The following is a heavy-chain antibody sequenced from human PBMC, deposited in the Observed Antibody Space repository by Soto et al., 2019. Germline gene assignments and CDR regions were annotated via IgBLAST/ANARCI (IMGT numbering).Heavy chain of an antibody. D-gene: IGHD3-3*01. V-gene: IGHV3-23*01. J-gene: IGHJ6*03. CDR1: GFTFSSYA. CDR3: AKCGFWSGYYSDYYYYMDV. Sequence: EVQLLESGGGLVQPGGSLRLSCAASGFTFSSYAMSWVRQAPGKGLEWVSAISGSGGSTYYADSVKGRFTISRDNSKNTLYLQMNSLRAEDTAVYYCAKCGFWSGYYSDYYYYMDVWGKGTTVTVSS. CDR2: ISGSGGST.